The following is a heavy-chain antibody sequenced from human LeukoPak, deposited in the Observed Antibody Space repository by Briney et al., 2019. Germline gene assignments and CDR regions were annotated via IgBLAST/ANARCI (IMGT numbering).Heavy chain of an antibody. J-gene: IGHJ4*02. CDR1: GFTFSSYS. V-gene: IGHV3-48*02. CDR2: ISTTSSTI. Sequence: GGSLRHSCAASGFTFSSYSINCVRQAPGKGLEWVSYISTTSSTIYYADSVKGRFTMSRDNAKNSLYLQMDSLRDEDTAVYYCARGKEKWLYHFDYWGQGSLLSVSS. CDR3: ARGKEKWLYHFDY. D-gene: IGHD6-19*01.